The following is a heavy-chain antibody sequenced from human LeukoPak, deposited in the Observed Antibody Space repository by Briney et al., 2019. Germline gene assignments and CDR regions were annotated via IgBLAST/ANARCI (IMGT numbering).Heavy chain of an antibody. Sequence: SETLSLTCAVYGGSFSGYYWSWIRQPPGKGLEWIGETNHSGSTNYNPSLKSRVTISVDTSKNQFSLKLSSVTAADTAVYYCARKGIAAAGTYNWFDPWGQGTLVTVSS. V-gene: IGHV4-34*01. CDR1: GGSFSGYY. J-gene: IGHJ5*02. CDR2: TNHSGST. D-gene: IGHD6-13*01. CDR3: ARKGIAAAGTYNWFDP.